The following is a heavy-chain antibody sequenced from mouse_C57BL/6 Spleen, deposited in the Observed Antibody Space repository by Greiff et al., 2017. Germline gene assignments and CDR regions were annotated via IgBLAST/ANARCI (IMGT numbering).Heavy chain of an antibody. CDR3: ARWGTTVDYFDY. D-gene: IGHD1-1*01. Sequence: QVQLQQPGAELVKPGASVKLSCKASGYTFTSYWMQWVKQRPGQGLEWIGDIDPSDSYTNYNQKFKGKATLTVDTSSSTAYMQLSSLTSEDSAVYYCARWGTTVDYFDYWGQGTTLTVSS. CDR1: GYTFTSYW. V-gene: IGHV1-50*01. J-gene: IGHJ2*01. CDR2: IDPSDSYT.